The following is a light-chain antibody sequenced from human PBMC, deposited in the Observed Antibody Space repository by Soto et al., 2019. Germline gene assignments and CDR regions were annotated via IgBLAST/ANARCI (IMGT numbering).Light chain of an antibody. CDR3: QQYNSYSGT. Sequence: IQMTHSLTTLPPSVGNGVTITCHTSQNISSWLAWYQQKPGEAPKLLIYQASSLESGVPSRFSGSGSGTEFTLTISSLQPDDFATYYCQQYNSYSGTFGQGTRWIS. V-gene: IGKV1-5*03. J-gene: IGKJ1*01. CDR2: QAS. CDR1: QNISSW.